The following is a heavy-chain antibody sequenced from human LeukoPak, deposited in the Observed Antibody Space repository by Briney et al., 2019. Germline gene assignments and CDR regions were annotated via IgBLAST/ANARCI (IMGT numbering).Heavy chain of an antibody. CDR1: GYRFTSYW. CDR2: IYPGDSDI. J-gene: IGHJ3*02. D-gene: IGHD6-19*01. V-gene: IGHV5-51*01. CDR3: ATGYSGGRGAFDI. Sequence: GESLKISCKGSGYRFTSYWIGWVRQMPGKGLECMGLIYPGDSDIRHSPSFQGQVTISADKSVSTSFLQWSSLKASDTAMYYCATGYSGGRGAFDIWGQGTMVTVSS.